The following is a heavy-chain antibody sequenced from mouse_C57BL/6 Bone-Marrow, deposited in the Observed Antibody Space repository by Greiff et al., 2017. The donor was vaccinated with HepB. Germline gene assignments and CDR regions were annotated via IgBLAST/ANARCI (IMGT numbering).Heavy chain of an antibody. V-gene: IGHV5-15*04. CDR1: GFTFSDYG. D-gene: IGHD1-1*01. J-gene: IGHJ4*01. CDR2: ISNLAYSI. Sequence: EVMLVESGGGLVQPGGSLKLSCAASGFTFSDYGMAWVRQAPRKGPEWVAFISNLAYSIYYADTVTGRFPISRENAKNTLYLEMSSLRSEDTAMYYCARGGTYYGSRNYAMDYWGQGTSVTVSS. CDR3: ARGGTYYGSRNYAMDY.